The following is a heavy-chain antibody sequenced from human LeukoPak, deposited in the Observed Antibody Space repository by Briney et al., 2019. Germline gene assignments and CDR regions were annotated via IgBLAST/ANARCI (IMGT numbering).Heavy chain of an antibody. CDR1: GFTFSSYS. J-gene: IGHJ4*02. CDR2: ISSSSSYI. CDR3: AKGTKWELRHFDY. Sequence: GGSLRLSCAASGFTFSSYSMNWVRQAPGKGLEWVSSISSSSSYIYYADSVKGRFTISRDNAKNSLYLQMNSLRAEDTAVYYCAKGTKWELRHFDYWGQGTLVTVSS. D-gene: IGHD1-26*01. V-gene: IGHV3-21*01.